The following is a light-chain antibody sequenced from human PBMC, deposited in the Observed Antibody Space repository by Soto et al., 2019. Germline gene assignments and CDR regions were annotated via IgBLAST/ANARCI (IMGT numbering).Light chain of an antibody. CDR3: SSYTSSSTL. J-gene: IGLJ1*01. V-gene: IGLV2-14*01. CDR2: EAS. CDR1: SSDGGSYKY. Sequence: QSVLTHPASVSGSPGQSITISCPGTSSDGGSYKYVSWYQQHPDKAPKLMIYEASDRPSAISSRFSGSKSGNTASLTISGLQTEDEADYYCSSYTSSSTLFGTGTNVTVL.